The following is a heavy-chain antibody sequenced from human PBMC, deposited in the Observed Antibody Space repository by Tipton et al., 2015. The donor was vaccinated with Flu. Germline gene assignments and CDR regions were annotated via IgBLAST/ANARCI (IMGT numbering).Heavy chain of an antibody. J-gene: IGHJ4*02. CDR1: GFTFSSYE. CDR2: ISSSGNTI. V-gene: IGHV3-48*03. CDR3: ATLTGDDY. D-gene: IGHD7-27*01. Sequence: SLRLSCAASGFTFSSYEMNWVRQASGKGLEWVSYISSSGNTISYADSVRGRFTISRDDTKKSLYLQLNSLRAEDTANYYCATLTGDDYWGQGIMVTVSS.